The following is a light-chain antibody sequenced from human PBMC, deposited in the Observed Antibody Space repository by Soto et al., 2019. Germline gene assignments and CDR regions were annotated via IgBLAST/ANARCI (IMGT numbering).Light chain of an antibody. CDR2: EGS. J-gene: IGLJ3*02. Sequence: QSALTQPASVSGSPGQSITISCTGTSSDVATFNLVSWYQQYPGKAPKLMIYEGSKRPSGVSNRFSGSRSGNTASLTISGRQAEDEADYYCCSYAGRSTFEVFGGGTQVTVL. CDR1: SSDVATFNL. CDR3: CSYAGRSTFEV. V-gene: IGLV2-23*03.